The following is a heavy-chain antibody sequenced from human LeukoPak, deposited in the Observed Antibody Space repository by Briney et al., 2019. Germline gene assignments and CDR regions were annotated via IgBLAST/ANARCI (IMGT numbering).Heavy chain of an antibody. Sequence: SETLSLTCTVSGGSISSGDYYWSWIRQPPGKGLEWIGYIYYSGSTNYNPSLKSRVTISVDTSKNQFSLKLSSVTAADTAVYYCARMLDGSRRRGFDYWGQGTLVTVSS. V-gene: IGHV4-61*08. D-gene: IGHD5-24*01. CDR2: IYYSGST. CDR3: ARMLDGSRRRGFDY. CDR1: GGSISSGDYY. J-gene: IGHJ4*02.